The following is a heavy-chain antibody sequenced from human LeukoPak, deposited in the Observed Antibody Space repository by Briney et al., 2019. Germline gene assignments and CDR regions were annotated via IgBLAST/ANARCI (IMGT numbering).Heavy chain of an antibody. D-gene: IGHD2-2*01. CDR3: ARDGDIVVVPAAMWAFDI. CDR2: LNWNGGST. Sequence: PGGSLRLSCAASGFTFGNYGMSWVRQAPGKGLEWVCGLNWNGGSTGYADSVEGRFTISRDNAKNSLYLQMNSLRAEDTALYYCARDGDIVVVPAAMWAFDIWGQGTMVTVSS. J-gene: IGHJ3*02. V-gene: IGHV3-20*04. CDR1: GFTFGNYG.